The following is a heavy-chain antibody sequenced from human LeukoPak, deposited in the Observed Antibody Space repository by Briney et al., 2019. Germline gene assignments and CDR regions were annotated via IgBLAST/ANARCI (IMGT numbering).Heavy chain of an antibody. CDR1: GFTFSSYS. V-gene: IGHV3-48*02. Sequence: GGSLRLSCAASGFTFSSYSMNWVRQAPGKGLEWVSYISSSSSTIYYADSVKDRFTISRDNAKNSLYLQMNSLRDEDTAVYYCARDPTTYYYYYGMDVWGQGTTVTVSS. CDR3: ARDPTTYYYYYGMDV. J-gene: IGHJ6*02. D-gene: IGHD1-14*01. CDR2: ISSSSSTI.